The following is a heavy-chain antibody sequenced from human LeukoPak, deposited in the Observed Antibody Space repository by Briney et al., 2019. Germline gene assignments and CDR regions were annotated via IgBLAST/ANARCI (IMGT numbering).Heavy chain of an antibody. D-gene: IGHD5-12*01. CDR1: GDSVSSNSAA. J-gene: IGHJ4*02. Sequence: SQTLSLTCAISGDSVSSNSAAWNWIRQSPSRGLEWLGRTYYRSKWYNDYAVSVKSRITINPDTSKNQFSLQLNSVTPEDTAVYYCARAGRYSGYDSHYYFDYWGQGTLVTVSS. CDR2: TYYRSKWYN. V-gene: IGHV6-1*01. CDR3: ARAGRYSGYDSHYYFDY.